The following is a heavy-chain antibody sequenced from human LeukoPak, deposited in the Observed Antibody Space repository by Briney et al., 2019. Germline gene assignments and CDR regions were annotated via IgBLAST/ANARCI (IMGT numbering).Heavy chain of an antibody. Sequence: ASVKVSCKASGYIFSTYGISWVRQAPGQGLEWMGCISGYNGNTNYAQKLQGRVTMTTDTSTSTAYTELRSLRPDDTAVYYCARRRSEEFDFDCWGQGTLVTVSS. J-gene: IGHJ4*02. V-gene: IGHV1-18*01. CDR2: ISGYNGNT. D-gene: IGHD6-19*01. CDR3: ARRRSEEFDFDC. CDR1: GYIFSTYG.